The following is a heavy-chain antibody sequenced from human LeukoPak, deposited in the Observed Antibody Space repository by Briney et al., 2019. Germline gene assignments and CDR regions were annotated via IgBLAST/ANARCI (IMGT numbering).Heavy chain of an antibody. V-gene: IGHV4-34*01. CDR3: ARDVVVVPAAIHYGMGV. Sequence: PSETLSLTCAVYGGSFSDYFWGWIRQPPGKGLEWIGEINHSGRTYYNPSLKSRITISVDTSKNQFSLNLSSVAAADTAVYYCARDVVVVPAAIHYGMGVWGQGTTVAVSS. D-gene: IGHD2-2*01. CDR1: GGSFSDYF. CDR2: INHSGRT. J-gene: IGHJ6*02.